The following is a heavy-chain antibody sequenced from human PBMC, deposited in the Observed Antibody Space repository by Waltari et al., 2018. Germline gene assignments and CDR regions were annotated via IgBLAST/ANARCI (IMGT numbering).Heavy chain of an antibody. CDR1: GYIFPSYA. CDR2: ITTNTGNP. CDR3: AREVVPSRTIVVNWFDP. Sequence: QVQLVQSGSELKKPGASVKISCKDSGYIFPSYAINLLRQAPGKGPDLMGWITTNTGNPTYAQGFRGRFVFSLDTSVNTAYLEINSLKTEDTAIYYCAREVVPSRTIVVNWFDPWGQGTQVTVSS. J-gene: IGHJ5*02. V-gene: IGHV7-4-1*02. D-gene: IGHD2-2*01.